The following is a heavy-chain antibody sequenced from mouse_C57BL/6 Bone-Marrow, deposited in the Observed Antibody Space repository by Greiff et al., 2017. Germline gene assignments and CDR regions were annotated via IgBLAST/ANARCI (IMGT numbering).Heavy chain of an antibody. D-gene: IGHD2-1*01. CDR3: AREGNYGGLAGFAY. CDR2: INPSNGGT. CDR1: GYTFTSYW. Sequence: QVQLQQPGTALVKPGASVKLSCKASGYTFTSYWMHWVKQRPGQGLEWIGNINPSNGGTNYNEKFKSNATLTVDKSSSTASMQLSSLTSEDSAVYYCAREGNYGGLAGFAYWGQGTLGTVSA. J-gene: IGHJ3*01. V-gene: IGHV1-53*01.